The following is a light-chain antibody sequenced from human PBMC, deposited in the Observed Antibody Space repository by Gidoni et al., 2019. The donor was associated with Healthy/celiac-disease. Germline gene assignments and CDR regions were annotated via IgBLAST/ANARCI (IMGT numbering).Light chain of an antibody. J-gene: IGKJ1*01. CDR1: QPVGNN. Sequence: ERLMTQSPATLSLSPGGRATLSCRASQPVGNNLAWYQQKPGHAPRLLIYGASTRATGIPAMFGGGGSWTEFTLTISSRRSEDLAVYYCQQYNNWPPWTFGQGTQVEIK. CDR3: QQYNNWPPWT. CDR2: GAS. V-gene: IGKV3-15*01.